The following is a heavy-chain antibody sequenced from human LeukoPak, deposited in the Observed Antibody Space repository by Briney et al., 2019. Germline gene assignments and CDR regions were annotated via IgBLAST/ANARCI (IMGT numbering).Heavy chain of an antibody. CDR2: ISSSGTTI. D-gene: IGHD3-16*02. V-gene: IGHV3-11*04. J-gene: IGHJ4*02. Sequence: GGSLRLSCAASGFTFSDYYMSWVRQAPGKGLEWVSYISSSGTTIYYADSVKGRFTISRDNAKNSLYLQMNSLSAEDTAVYYCARDGDYVWGSYRRFDYWGQGTLVTVSS. CDR1: GFTFSDYY. CDR3: ARDGDYVWGSYRRFDY.